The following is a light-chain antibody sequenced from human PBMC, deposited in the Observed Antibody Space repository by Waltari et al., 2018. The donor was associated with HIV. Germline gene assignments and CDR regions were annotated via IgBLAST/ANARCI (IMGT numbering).Light chain of an antibody. CDR3: SSYTSSSTLEGVV. V-gene: IGLV2-14*01. CDR1: SSDVGGYNY. CDR2: DVS. Sequence: QSALTQPASVSGSPGQSIPISCTGTSSDVGGYNYVSWYQQHPGKAPKLMIYDVSNRPSGVSNRFSGSKSGNTASLTISGLQAEDEADYYCSSYTSSSTLEGVVFGGGTKLTVL. J-gene: IGLJ2*01.